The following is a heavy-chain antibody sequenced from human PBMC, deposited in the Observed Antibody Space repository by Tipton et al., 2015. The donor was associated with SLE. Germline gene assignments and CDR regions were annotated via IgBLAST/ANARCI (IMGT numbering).Heavy chain of an antibody. J-gene: IGHJ6*03. CDR2: IYYSGST. D-gene: IGHD2-2*01. CDR1: GDSLSSTSYF. CDR3: ARVPAVYYYYMDV. V-gene: IGHV4-61*01. Sequence: TLSLTCTVSGDSLSSTSYFWSWIRQPPGKGLEWIGYIYYSGSTNYNPSLKSRVTISVDTSKNQFSLKLSSVTAADTAVYYCARVPAVYYYYMDVWGKGTTVTVSS.